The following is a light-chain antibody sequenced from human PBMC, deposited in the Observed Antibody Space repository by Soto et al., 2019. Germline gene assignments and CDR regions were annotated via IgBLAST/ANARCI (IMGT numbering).Light chain of an antibody. CDR2: GVS. J-gene: IGKJ1*01. CDR1: QSVSNNY. Sequence: EIVLTQSPGTLSLSPGERATLSCRASQSVSNNYLAWYQQKPGQAPRLLIYGVSSRAAGLPDRFSGSGSGTDFTLTISRLEPEDFAVYSCQHFDSSLWTFGQGTKVEIK. CDR3: QHFDSSLWT. V-gene: IGKV3-20*01.